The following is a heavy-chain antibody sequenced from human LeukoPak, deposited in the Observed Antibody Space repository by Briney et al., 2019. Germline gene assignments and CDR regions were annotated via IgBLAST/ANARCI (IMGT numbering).Heavy chain of an antibody. CDR1: GYTFTNYG. CDR3: ARGEHGTTWFVDH. V-gene: IGHV1-18*01. Sequence: GASVKVSCKASGYTFTNYGISWVRQAPGQGLEWMGWISTYNGNTNYAQKLQGRVTMTTDTSANTVYMDLKSLKSDDTAVYYCARGEHGTTWFVDHWGQGTQVTVSS. J-gene: IGHJ4*02. CDR2: ISTYNGNT. D-gene: IGHD3-10*01.